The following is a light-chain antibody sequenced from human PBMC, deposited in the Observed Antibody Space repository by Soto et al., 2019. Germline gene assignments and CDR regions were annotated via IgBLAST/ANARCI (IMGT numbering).Light chain of an antibody. Sequence: ETVLTQSPATLSLSPGERATLSCRASQSVSSYLAWYQQKPGQAPRLLIYDASNRATGIPARFSGSGSGTDFTLTISSLEPEDFAVYYCQQRSNWRHTFGQGTKVDIK. CDR1: QSVSSY. CDR3: QQRSNWRHT. V-gene: IGKV3-11*01. J-gene: IGKJ2*01. CDR2: DAS.